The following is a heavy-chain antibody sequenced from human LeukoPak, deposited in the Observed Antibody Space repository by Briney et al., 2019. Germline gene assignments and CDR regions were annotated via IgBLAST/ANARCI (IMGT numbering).Heavy chain of an antibody. Sequence: SVKVSCKASGGTFSSYAISWVRQAPGQGLEWMGGIIPIFGTATYSQKFQGRVTVTADESTSTAYMELSSLRSEGTAVYYCATGGLGGSSPTYFDYWGQGTLVTVSS. D-gene: IGHD1-26*01. CDR2: IIPIFGTA. CDR1: GGTFSSYA. J-gene: IGHJ4*02. V-gene: IGHV1-69*01. CDR3: ATGGLGGSSPTYFDY.